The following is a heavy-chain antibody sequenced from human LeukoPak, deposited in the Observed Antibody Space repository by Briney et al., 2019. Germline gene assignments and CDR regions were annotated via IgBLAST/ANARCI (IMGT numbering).Heavy chain of an antibody. D-gene: IGHD6-13*01. J-gene: IGHJ5*02. V-gene: IGHV3-9*01. CDR1: GFTFDDYA. Sequence: GRSLRLSCAASGFTFDDYAMHWVQQAPGKGLEWVSGISWNSGSIGYADSVKGRFTISRDNAKNSLYLQMNSLRAEDTALYYCAKDNLAAAGTNNWFDPWGQGTLVTVSS. CDR2: ISWNSGSI. CDR3: AKDNLAAAGTNNWFDP.